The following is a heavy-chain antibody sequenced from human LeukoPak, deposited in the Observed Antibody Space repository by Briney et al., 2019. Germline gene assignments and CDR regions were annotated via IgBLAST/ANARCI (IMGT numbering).Heavy chain of an antibody. CDR1: GGSITSYY. J-gene: IGHJ4*02. V-gene: IGHV4-4*07. CDR2: IHTSGST. D-gene: IGHD3-10*01. Sequence: SETLSLTCIVSGGSITSYYWSWIRQPAGKGLEWIGRIHTSGSTNYNPSLKSRVTMSVDMSTRQISLKLSSVTAADTAVYYCARAVGGDGSGSLWGPGTLVTVSS. CDR3: ARAVGGDGSGSL.